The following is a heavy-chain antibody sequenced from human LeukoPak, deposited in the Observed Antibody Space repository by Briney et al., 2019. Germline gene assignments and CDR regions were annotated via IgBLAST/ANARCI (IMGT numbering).Heavy chain of an antibody. V-gene: IGHV4-31*03. CDR2: IDYSGST. CDR1: GGSISSSGYY. J-gene: IGHJ4*02. CDR3: ARGDRDPYFDY. D-gene: IGHD5-24*01. Sequence: SETLSLTCTVSGGSISSSGYYWSWIRQHPGKGLEWIGYIDYSGSTYYNPSLKSRVTILVDTSKNQFSLKLSSVTAADTAVYYCARGDRDPYFDYWGQGSLVTVSS.